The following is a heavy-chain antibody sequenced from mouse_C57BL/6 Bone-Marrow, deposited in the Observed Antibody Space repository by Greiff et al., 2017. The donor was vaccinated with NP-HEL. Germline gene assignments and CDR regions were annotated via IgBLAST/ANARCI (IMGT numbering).Heavy chain of an antibody. V-gene: IGHV7-1*01. CDR1: GFTFSDFY. J-gene: IGHJ4*01. CDR2: SRNKANDYTT. Sequence: EVKLMESGGGLVQSGRSLRLSCATSGFTFSDFYMEWVRQAPGKGLEWIAASRNKANDYTTEYSASVKGRFIVSRDTSQSILYLQMNALRAEDTAIYYCARDGSYYGNYYAMDYWGQGTSVTVSS. D-gene: IGHD1-1*01. CDR3: ARDGSYYGNYYAMDY.